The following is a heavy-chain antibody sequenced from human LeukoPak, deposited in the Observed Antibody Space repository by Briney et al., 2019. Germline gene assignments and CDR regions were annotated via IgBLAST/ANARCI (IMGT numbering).Heavy chain of an antibody. CDR2: IYFSGTT. CDR3: AGSIYGDHPYFSF. Sequence: PSETLSLTCAVSGGSISAADYLWSWIWQPPGKALEWIGHIYFSGTTYYNPSLKSRVSIFLDKSKNLFSLTLTSVTAADTAVYFCAGSIYGDHPYFSFWGQGILVPVSS. V-gene: IGHV4-30-2*01. CDR1: GGSISAADYL. D-gene: IGHD4-17*01. J-gene: IGHJ4*02.